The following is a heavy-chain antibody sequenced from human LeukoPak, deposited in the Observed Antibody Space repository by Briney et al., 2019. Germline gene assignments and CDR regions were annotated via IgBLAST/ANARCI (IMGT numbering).Heavy chain of an antibody. CDR1: GFTFSSYA. J-gene: IGHJ4*02. CDR2: ISYDGSNK. CDR3: ARSTYEGYFDY. V-gene: IGHV3-30-3*01. D-gene: IGHD5-12*01. Sequence: GGSLRLSCAASGFTFSSYAMHWVRQAPGKGLEWVAVISYDGSNKYYAGSVKGRFTISRDNSKNTLYLQMNSLRAEDTAVYYCARSTYEGYFDYWGQGTLVTVSS.